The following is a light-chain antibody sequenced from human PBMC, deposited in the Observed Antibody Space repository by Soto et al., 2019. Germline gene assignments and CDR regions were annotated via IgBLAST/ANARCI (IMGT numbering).Light chain of an antibody. CDR3: SSYTSSSTRV. CDR2: DVS. CDR1: SSDVGGYNY. V-gene: IGLV2-14*01. J-gene: IGLJ1*01. Sequence: QSVLTQPASVSGSPAQSITISCTGTSSDVGGYNYVSWYQQHPGKAPKLMIYDVSNRPSGVSNRFSGSKSGNTASLTISGLQAEDEADYYCSSYTSSSTRVFGTGTKVTVL.